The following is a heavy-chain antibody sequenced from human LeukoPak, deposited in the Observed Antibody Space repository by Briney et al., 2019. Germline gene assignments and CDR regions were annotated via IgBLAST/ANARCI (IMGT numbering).Heavy chain of an antibody. V-gene: IGHV3-30*18. CDR1: RFTFSSYG. Sequence: GGSLRLSCAASRFTFSSYGMHWVRQAPGKGLEWVAVISYDGNNKYYADFVKGRFTISRDNSKNALYLQMNSLRAEDTAVYYCAKRRITMIAVEDAFDIWGQGTMVTVSS. CDR3: AKRRITMIAVEDAFDI. J-gene: IGHJ3*02. CDR2: ISYDGNNK. D-gene: IGHD3-22*01.